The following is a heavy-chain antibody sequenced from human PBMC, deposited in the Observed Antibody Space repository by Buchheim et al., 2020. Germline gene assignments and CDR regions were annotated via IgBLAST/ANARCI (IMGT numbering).Heavy chain of an antibody. V-gene: IGHV3-7*01. CDR1: GFGFSSYW. CDR2: IRKEGSEK. CDR3: ARGGWWPDY. Sequence: EVQLVESGGGLVQPGGPLRLSCAALGFGFSSYWMCGFRQAPGKGLEWWTNIRKEGSEKNYVDSVKGRFTISKDTPKNSLFLQMNSLRVEDTAIYYCARGGWWPDYWGQGTL. J-gene: IGHJ4*02. D-gene: IGHD2-15*01.